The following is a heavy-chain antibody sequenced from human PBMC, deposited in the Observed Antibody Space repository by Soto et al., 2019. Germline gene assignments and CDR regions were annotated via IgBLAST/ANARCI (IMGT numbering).Heavy chain of an antibody. CDR3: ARGKITGLFDY. Sequence: PGGSPRLSCAASGFTFSSYSMNWVRQAPGKGLEWVSSISSSSSYIYYADSVKGRFTISRDNAKNSLYLQMNSLRAEDTAVYYCARGKITGLFDYWGQGTLVTVSS. D-gene: IGHD2-8*02. J-gene: IGHJ4*02. V-gene: IGHV3-21*01. CDR2: ISSSSSYI. CDR1: GFTFSSYS.